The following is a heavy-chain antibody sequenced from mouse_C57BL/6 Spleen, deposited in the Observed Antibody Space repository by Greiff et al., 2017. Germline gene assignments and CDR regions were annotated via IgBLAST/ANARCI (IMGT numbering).Heavy chain of an antibody. CDR2: IWSDGST. J-gene: IGHJ4*01. D-gene: IGHD1-1*01. CDR3: ARHTDGYYAMDY. Sequence: QVQLKQSGPGLVAPSQSLSITCTVSGFSLTSYGVHWVRQPPGKGLEWLVVIWSDGSTTYNSALKSRLSISKDNSKSQVFLKMNSLQTDDTAMYYCARHTDGYYAMDYWGQGTSVTVSS. CDR1: GFSLTSYG. V-gene: IGHV2-6-1*01.